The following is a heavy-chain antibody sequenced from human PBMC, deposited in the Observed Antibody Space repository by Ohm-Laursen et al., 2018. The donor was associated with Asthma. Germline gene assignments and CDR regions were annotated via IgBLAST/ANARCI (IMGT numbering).Heavy chain of an antibody. D-gene: IGHD5-18*01. Sequence: GSLRLSCTASGLTSNSYWMHWVRQAPGKGLVWVSRISLHGSSISHAASVQGRFTISRDNSKSTLFLQMSSLRPEDTAVYYCARGLGGIHRWLSYQIDKWGQGTQVTVSS. CDR2: ISLHGSSI. V-gene: IGHV3-74*01. CDR1: GLTSNSYW. J-gene: IGHJ4*02. CDR3: ARGLGGIHRWLSYQIDK.